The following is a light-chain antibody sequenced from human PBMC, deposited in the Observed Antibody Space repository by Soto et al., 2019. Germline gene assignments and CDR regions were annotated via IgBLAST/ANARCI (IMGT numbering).Light chain of an antibody. CDR2: VAS. CDR3: QQYGGSPQT. V-gene: IGKV3-20*01. J-gene: IGKJ1*01. Sequence: EIVLTQSPGTLSLSPGERATLSCRASQSVSNYFAWYLQKPGQAPRLLIYVASSRATGIRDRFSGSGSGTDFTLTISRLEPEDFAMYYCQQYGGSPQTFGQGTKVEIK. CDR1: QSVSNY.